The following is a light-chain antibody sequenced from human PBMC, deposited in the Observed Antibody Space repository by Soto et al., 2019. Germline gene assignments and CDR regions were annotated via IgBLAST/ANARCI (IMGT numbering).Light chain of an antibody. CDR2: NNH. Sequence: QSVLTQSPSASGTPGQRVTISCSGSSSNIGSNPVHWYQQLPGSAPKLLIHNNHQRPAGVPDRFSASKSGTSASLAIGGLQSEDEDDYYCASWDDSLSGVLFGGGTKVTVL. CDR3: ASWDDSLSGVL. CDR1: SSNIGSNP. V-gene: IGLV1-44*01. J-gene: IGLJ2*01.